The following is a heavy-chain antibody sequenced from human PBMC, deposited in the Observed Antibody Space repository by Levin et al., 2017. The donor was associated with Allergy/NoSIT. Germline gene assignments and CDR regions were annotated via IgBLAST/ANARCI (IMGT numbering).Heavy chain of an antibody. Sequence: GGSLRLSCAASGFTFSSYGMHWVRQAPGKGLEWVAVISYDTSNKYYADSVKGRFTISRDNSKNTMYLQVNSLRAEDTAVYYCAKDFKGYSSSWAHWYFDLWGRGTLVTVSS. CDR1: GFTFSSYG. J-gene: IGHJ2*01. D-gene: IGHD6-13*01. CDR3: AKDFKGYSSSWAHWYFDL. V-gene: IGHV3-30*18. CDR2: ISYDTSNK.